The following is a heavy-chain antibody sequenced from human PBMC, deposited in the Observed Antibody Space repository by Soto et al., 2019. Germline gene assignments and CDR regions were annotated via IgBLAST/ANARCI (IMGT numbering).Heavy chain of an antibody. CDR3: ARQVSWWVGAFN. V-gene: IGHV4-39*01. D-gene: IGHD1-26*01. CDR2: IHYSEST. CDR1: GGSMSNNNDY. Sequence: QPQLQESGPGLVKPSETLSLTCSVSGGSMSNNNDYWGWIRQPPGKGLGWIGSIHYSESTNYNPSLRRRVTISEATSKKQFSLKLTSVTAADTAVYYCARQVSWWVGAFNWGQGTLVTVSS. J-gene: IGHJ4*02.